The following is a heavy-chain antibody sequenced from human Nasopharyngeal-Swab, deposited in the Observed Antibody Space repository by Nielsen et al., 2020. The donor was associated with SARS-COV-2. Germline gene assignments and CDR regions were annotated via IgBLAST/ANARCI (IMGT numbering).Heavy chain of an antibody. CDR1: GYTFTGYA. Sequence: ASVKVSCKASGYTFTGYAMHWVRQAPGQRLEWMGWINAGNGNTKYSQKFQGRVTITRDTSASTAYMELSSLRSEDTAVYYCARDRYCSSTSCYARFGEPLPYYYYYYGMDVWGQGTTVTVSS. CDR3: ARDRYCSSTSCYARFGEPLPYYYYYYGMDV. CDR2: INAGNGNT. V-gene: IGHV1-3*01. J-gene: IGHJ6*02. D-gene: IGHD2-2*01.